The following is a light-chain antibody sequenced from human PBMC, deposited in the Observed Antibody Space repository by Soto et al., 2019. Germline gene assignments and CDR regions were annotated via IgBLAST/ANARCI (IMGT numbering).Light chain of an antibody. CDR3: QQYYSTPHT. CDR1: QSVLYSSSNKNY. J-gene: IGKJ1*01. CDR2: WAS. V-gene: IGKV4-1*01. Sequence: DIVMTQSPDSLAVSLGERATINCKSSQSVLYSSSNKNYLAWYQQKPGQPPKLLIYWASTRESGVPDRFSGSGSGTDFTLTISSLQAEDVAVYYCQQYYSTPHTFGQGTKVDIK.